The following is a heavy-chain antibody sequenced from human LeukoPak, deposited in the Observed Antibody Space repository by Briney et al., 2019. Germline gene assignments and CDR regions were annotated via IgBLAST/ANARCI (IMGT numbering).Heavy chain of an antibody. D-gene: IGHD1/OR15-1a*01. Sequence: KPSETLSLTCTVSGGSISSSSSYWGWIRQPPGKGLEWIGSIYYSGSTYYSPSLKSRVTISVDTSKNQFSLKLSSVTAADTAVYYCARRVWNNSWGYYFDYWGQGTLVTVSS. CDR2: IYYSGST. CDR3: ARRVWNNSWGYYFDY. J-gene: IGHJ4*02. CDR1: GGSISSSSSY. V-gene: IGHV4-39*01.